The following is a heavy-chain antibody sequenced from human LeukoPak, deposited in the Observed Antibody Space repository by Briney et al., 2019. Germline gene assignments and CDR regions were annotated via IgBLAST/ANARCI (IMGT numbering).Heavy chain of an antibody. Sequence: SVKVSCKASGGTFSSYAISWVRQAPGQGLEWMGRIIPILGIANYAQKFQGRVTITADKSTSTAYMELSSLRSDDTAVYYCARAWNDVWDYFDYWGQGTLVTVSS. CDR1: GGTFSSYA. J-gene: IGHJ4*02. D-gene: IGHD1-1*01. CDR3: ARAWNDVWDYFDY. CDR2: IIPILGIA. V-gene: IGHV1-69*04.